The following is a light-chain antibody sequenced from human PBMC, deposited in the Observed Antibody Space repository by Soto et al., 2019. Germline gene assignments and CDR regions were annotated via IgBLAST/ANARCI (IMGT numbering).Light chain of an antibody. CDR2: GAS. CDR3: QQYGSSPET. V-gene: IGKV3-20*01. J-gene: IGKJ1*01. CDR1: QSVNSA. Sequence: EIVMTQSPATLSVSPGERATLSCRASQSVNSALAWYQQKPGQAPRLLIYGASSRATGIPDRFSGSGSGTDFTLTISRLEPEDFAVYYCQQYGSSPETFGQGTKVDI.